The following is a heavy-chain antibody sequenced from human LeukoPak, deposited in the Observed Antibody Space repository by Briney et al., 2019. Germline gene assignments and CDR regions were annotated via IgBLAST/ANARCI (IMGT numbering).Heavy chain of an antibody. CDR3: AREGIVSGYSYGLLDY. J-gene: IGHJ4*02. Sequence: KTGGSLRLSCAASGFTFSSYEMNWVRQAPGKGLEWVSSISSSSSYIYYADSVEGRFTISRDNAKNSLYLQMNSLRAEDTAVYYCAREGIVSGYSYGLLDYWGQGTLVTVSS. CDR2: ISSSSSYI. CDR1: GFTFSSYE. V-gene: IGHV3-21*01. D-gene: IGHD5-18*01.